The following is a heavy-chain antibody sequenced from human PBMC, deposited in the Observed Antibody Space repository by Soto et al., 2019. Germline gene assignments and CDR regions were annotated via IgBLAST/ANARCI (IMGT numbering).Heavy chain of an antibody. D-gene: IGHD5-12*01. V-gene: IGHV4-30-4*01. Sequence: SETLSLTCNVSGGPISGDYYWTWIRQPPGKGLEWIGYIFYIGSTYYNPSPKSRVTMSVDTAKNQFSLRLSFVTAAATALYYCAHSGSTSGMDVWDQGTTVTVSS. CDR1: GGPISGDYY. J-gene: IGHJ6*02. CDR2: IFYIGST. CDR3: AHSGSTSGMDV.